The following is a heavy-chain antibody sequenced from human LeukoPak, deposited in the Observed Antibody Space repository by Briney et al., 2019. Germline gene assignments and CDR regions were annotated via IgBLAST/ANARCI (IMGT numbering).Heavy chain of an antibody. CDR1: GFTFRSYA. Sequence: PGGSLRLSCAASGFTFRSYAMSWVRQAPGKGLEWVSAISGSGGSTYYADSVKGRFTISRDNSKNTLYLQMNSLRAEDTAVYHCANDQGSSSWYPIPGYWGQGTLVTVSS. V-gene: IGHV3-23*01. D-gene: IGHD6-13*01. CDR2: ISGSGGST. CDR3: ANDQGSSSWYPIPGY. J-gene: IGHJ4*02.